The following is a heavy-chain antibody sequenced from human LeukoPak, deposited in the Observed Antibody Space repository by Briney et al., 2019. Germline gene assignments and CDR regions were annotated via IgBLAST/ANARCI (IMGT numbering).Heavy chain of an antibody. D-gene: IGHD2-2*01. CDR3: ARGSLVVPAAKLSFDY. V-gene: IGHV3-30-3*01. CDR1: GFTFSSYA. J-gene: IGHJ4*02. Sequence: PGGSLRLSCAASGFTFSSYAMHWVRQAPGKGLEWVAVISYDGSNKYYAGSVKGRFTISRDNSKNTLYLQMNSLRAEDTAVYYCARGSLVVPAAKLSFDYWGQGTLVTVSS. CDR2: ISYDGSNK.